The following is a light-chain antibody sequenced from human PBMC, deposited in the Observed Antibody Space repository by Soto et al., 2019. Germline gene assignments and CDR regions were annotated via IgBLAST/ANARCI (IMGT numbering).Light chain of an antibody. CDR3: QQRTNWPPVT. Sequence: EILMTQSPATLSVSPGERATLSCRASQSVSSSYLAWYQQKSGQAPSLLIYDASNRATGIPARFSGSGSGTDFTLTISSLEPEDFAVYYCQQRTNWPPVTFGQGTRLEIK. V-gene: IGKV3D-20*02. J-gene: IGKJ5*01. CDR2: DAS. CDR1: QSVSSSY.